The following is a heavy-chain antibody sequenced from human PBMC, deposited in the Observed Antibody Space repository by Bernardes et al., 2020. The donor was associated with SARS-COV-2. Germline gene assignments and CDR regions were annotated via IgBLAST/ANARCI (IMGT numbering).Heavy chain of an antibody. D-gene: IGHD3-3*01. CDR3: ARHHPGFLEWTNWFDP. V-gene: IGHV4-39*01. CDR1: GASISSSSHY. J-gene: IGHJ5*02. CDR2: IYYTGYT. Sequence: SQTLSLTCTVSGASISSSSHYWGWIRQTPGEGLEWIGSIYYTGYTHYNPSLKSRVTISVDTSKNQFSLKLSSVTAADTAVYYCARHHPGFLEWTNWFDPWGQGTLVTVSS.